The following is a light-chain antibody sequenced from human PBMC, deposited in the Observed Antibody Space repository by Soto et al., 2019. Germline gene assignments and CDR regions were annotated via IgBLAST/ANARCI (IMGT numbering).Light chain of an antibody. CDR2: EVS. CDR3: WSYAGSFTYV. J-gene: IGLJ1*01. CDR1: SSDVGSYTL. Sequence: QSALTQPASVSGSPGQSITISCTGSSSDVGSYTLVSWYQQHLGKVPKLFIYEVSKRPSGVSVRFSGSRSGNTASLTISGLQSDDDSYYFCWSYAGSFTYVFGTGTKVTVL. V-gene: IGLV2-23*02.